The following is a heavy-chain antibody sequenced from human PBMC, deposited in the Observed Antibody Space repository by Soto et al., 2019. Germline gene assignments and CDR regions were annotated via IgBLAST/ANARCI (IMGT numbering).Heavy chain of an antibody. CDR1: GGTFSSYA. D-gene: IGHD6-13*01. Sequence: VASVKVSCKASGGTFSSYAISWVRQAPGQGLEWMGGIIPIFGTANYAQKFQGRVTITADESTSTAYMELSSLRSEDTAVYYCARASRSYSSSKTNYYGMDVWGQGTTVTVSS. V-gene: IGHV1-69*13. CDR3: ARASRSYSSSKTNYYGMDV. J-gene: IGHJ6*02. CDR2: IIPIFGTA.